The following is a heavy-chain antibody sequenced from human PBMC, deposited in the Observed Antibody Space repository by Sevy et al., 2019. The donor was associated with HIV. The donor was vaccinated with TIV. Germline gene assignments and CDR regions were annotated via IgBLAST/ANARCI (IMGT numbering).Heavy chain of an antibody. V-gene: IGHV1-2*06. CDR1: GYTFTGYY. CDR2: INPNSGGT. J-gene: IGHJ4*02. CDR3: ASQDIVVVVAAYDY. D-gene: IGHD2-15*01. Sequence: ASVKVSCKASGYTFTGYYMHWVRQAPGQGLEWMGRINPNSGGTNYAQKFQGRVTMTRDTSISTAYMELSRLGSDDTAVYYCASQDIVVVVAAYDYWGQGTLVTVSS.